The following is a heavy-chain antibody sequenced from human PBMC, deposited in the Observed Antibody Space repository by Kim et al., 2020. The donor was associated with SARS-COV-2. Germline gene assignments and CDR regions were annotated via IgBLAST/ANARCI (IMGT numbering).Heavy chain of an antibody. Sequence: SETLSLTCAVYGGSFSGYYWSWIRQPPGKGLEWIGEINHSGSTNYNPSLKSRVTISVDTSKNQFSLKLSSVTAADTAVYYCARGIVQVSVGATLHPKNQVWFDPWGQGTLVTVSS. D-gene: IGHD1-26*01. CDR1: GGSFSGYY. J-gene: IGHJ5*02. V-gene: IGHV4-34*01. CDR2: INHSGST. CDR3: ARGIVQVSVGATLHPKNQVWFDP.